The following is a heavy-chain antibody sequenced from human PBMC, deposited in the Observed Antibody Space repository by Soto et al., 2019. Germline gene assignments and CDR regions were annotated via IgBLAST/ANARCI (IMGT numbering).Heavy chain of an antibody. CDR3: TTEEELVSVTTSYAFDI. CDR2: IKSKTDGGTT. D-gene: IGHD4-4*01. Sequence: PGGSLRLSCAASGFTFSNAWMNRVLQAPGKGLEWVGRIKSKTDGGTTDYAAPVKGRFTISRDDSKNTLYLQMKSLKTEDTAVYYFTTEEELVSVTTSYAFDIWGQGTMVTVSS. V-gene: IGHV3-15*07. J-gene: IGHJ3*02. CDR1: GFTFSNAW.